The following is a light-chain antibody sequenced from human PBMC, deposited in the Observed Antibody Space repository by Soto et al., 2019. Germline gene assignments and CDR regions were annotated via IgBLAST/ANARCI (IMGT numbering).Light chain of an antibody. J-gene: IGKJ1*01. CDR2: AAS. CDR3: QQYGNSRT. V-gene: IGKV1-27*01. CDR1: QGISNY. Sequence: DIQMTQSPSSLSASVGDRVTITCRASQGISNYLAWYQQKPGKVPKLLIYAASTLQSGVPSRFSGSGSGTDFTLTISSLQPEDVATYYCQQYGNSRTFGQGTKVDIK.